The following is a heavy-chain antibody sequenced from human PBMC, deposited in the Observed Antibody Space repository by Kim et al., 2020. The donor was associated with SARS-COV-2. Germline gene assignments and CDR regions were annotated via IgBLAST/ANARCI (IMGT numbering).Heavy chain of an antibody. J-gene: IGHJ4*02. CDR3: ARDREAYYDILTGYSY. V-gene: IGHV3-21*01. Sequence: GGSLRLSCAASGFTFSSYSMNWVRQAPGKGLEWVSSISSSSSYIYYADSVKGRFTISRDNAKNSLYLQMNSLRAEDTAVYYCARDREAYYDILTGYSYWGQGTLVTVSS. D-gene: IGHD3-9*01. CDR2: ISSSSSYI. CDR1: GFTFSSYS.